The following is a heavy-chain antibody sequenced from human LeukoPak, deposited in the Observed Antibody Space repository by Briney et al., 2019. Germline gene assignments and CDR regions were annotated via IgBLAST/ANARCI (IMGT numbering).Heavy chain of an antibody. J-gene: IGHJ4*02. CDR1: GFTFDDYA. V-gene: IGHV3-9*01. D-gene: IGHD5-18*01. Sequence: PGGSLRLSCAASGFTFDDYAMHWVRQAPGKGLEWVSGISWNGGSIGYADSVKGRFTISRDNAKNSLYLQMNSLRAEDTALYYCARKRNSYGFRQYYFDYWGQGTLVTVSS. CDR3: ARKRNSYGFRQYYFDY. CDR2: ISWNGGSI.